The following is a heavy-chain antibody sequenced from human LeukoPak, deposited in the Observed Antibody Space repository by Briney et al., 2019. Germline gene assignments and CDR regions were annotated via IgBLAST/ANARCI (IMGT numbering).Heavy chain of an antibody. V-gene: IGHV3-15*01. D-gene: IGHD2-21*02. J-gene: IGHJ4*02. CDR2: IKSKTDGGTT. Sequence: GGSLRLSCAASGFTFSNAWMSWVRQAPGKGLEWVGRIKSKTDGGTTDYAAPVKGRFTISRDDSKNTLYLQMNSLKTEDTAAYYCTTEVLAYCGGDCTYWGQGTLVTVSS. CDR1: GFTFSNAW. CDR3: TTEVLAYCGGDCTY.